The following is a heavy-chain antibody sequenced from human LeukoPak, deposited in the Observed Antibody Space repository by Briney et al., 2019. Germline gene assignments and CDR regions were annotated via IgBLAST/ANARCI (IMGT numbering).Heavy chain of an antibody. CDR1: GGSISSSSYY. CDR3: ARHLWAYHWFPTGHYFDY. Sequence: SETLSLTCTVSGGSISSSSYYWGWIRQPPGKGLEWIGSIYYSGSTYYNPSLKSRVTISVDTSKNQFSLKPSSVTAADTAVYYCARHLWAYHWFPTGHYFDYWGQGTLVTVSS. D-gene: IGHD3-9*01. V-gene: IGHV4-39*01. CDR2: IYYSGST. J-gene: IGHJ4*02.